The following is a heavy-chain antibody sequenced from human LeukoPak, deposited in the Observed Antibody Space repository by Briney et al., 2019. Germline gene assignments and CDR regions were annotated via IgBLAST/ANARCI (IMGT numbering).Heavy chain of an antibody. Sequence: PGGSLRISCAVSGLTLNSFSMNWVRQAPGKGLEWVAHISESSLSKHYADSVRGRFTVSRDNGKNSLYLQMNSLRAEDTGVHYCARDGGGPDAYDIWGQGTMVTVSS. CDR2: ISESSLSK. V-gene: IGHV3-48*01. CDR3: ARDGGGPDAYDI. J-gene: IGHJ3*02. CDR1: GLTLNSFS.